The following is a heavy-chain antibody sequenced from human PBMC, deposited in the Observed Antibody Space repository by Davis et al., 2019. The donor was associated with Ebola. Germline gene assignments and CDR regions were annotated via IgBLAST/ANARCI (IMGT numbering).Heavy chain of an antibody. Sequence: ASAKVSCKASGYTFTRDYMHWVRQAPGQGLEWMGWISAYNGNTNYAQKLQGRVTMTTDTSTSTAYMELRSLRSDDTAVYYCAVLRFLEWLYDAFDIWGQGTMVTVSS. D-gene: IGHD3-3*01. CDR1: GYTFTRDY. V-gene: IGHV1-18*04. CDR2: ISAYNGNT. J-gene: IGHJ3*02. CDR3: AVLRFLEWLYDAFDI.